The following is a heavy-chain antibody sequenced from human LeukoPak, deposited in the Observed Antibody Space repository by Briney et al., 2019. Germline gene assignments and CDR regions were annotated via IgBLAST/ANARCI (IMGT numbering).Heavy chain of an antibody. V-gene: IGHV3-23*01. CDR3: ARDYYDSSGYYKVSAFDI. CDR1: GFTFSSYA. D-gene: IGHD3-22*01. J-gene: IGHJ3*02. CDR2: ISGSGGST. Sequence: PGGSLRLSCAASGFTFSSYAMSWVRQAPGKGLEWVSAISGSGGSTYYADSVKGRFTISRDNSKNTLYLQMNSLRAEDTAVYYCARDYYDSSGYYKVSAFDIWGQGTMVTVSS.